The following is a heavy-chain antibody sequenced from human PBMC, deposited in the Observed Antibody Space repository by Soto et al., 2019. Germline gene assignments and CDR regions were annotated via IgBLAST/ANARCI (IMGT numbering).Heavy chain of an antibody. CDR3: AKERLGRGIDY. CDR2: VNNGGGGT. CDR1: GFTFSNYA. Sequence: GGSLRLSCGASGFTFSNYAMTWVRQAPGKGPEWISTVNNGGGGTYYADSVKGRFTISRDNSKNTLYLQVSSLRAEDTAVYYCAKERLGRGIDYWGQGILVTVSS. D-gene: IGHD3-10*01. V-gene: IGHV3-23*01. J-gene: IGHJ4*02.